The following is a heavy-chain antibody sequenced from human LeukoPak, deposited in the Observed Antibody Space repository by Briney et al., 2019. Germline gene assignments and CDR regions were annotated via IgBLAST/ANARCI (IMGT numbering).Heavy chain of an antibody. CDR2: TYYRSKWYN. J-gene: IGHJ4*02. CDR3: ARDYYGSGSYQNYYDY. V-gene: IGHV6-1*01. Sequence: SQTLSLTFAISGDSVSSDSFAWNWIRQSPSRGLEWLGRTYYRSKWYNDYAVSVKGRITFNSDTSKNQFSLQLNSVTPEDTAVYYCARDYYGSGSYQNYYDYWGQGTLVTVSS. CDR1: GDSVSSDSFA. D-gene: IGHD3-10*01.